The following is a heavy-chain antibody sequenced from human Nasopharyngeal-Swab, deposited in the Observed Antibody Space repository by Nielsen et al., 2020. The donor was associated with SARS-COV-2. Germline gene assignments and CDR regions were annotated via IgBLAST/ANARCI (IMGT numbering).Heavy chain of an antibody. CDR2: IVPALGLP. V-gene: IGHV1-69*10. Sequence: SVKVSCKTSGGTFTNSAISWVRQAPGQGLEWMGGIVPALGLPNYAQKFRGRVTISADRSTTTAYMELRSLRSDDTAVYYCARDLSYYGSGDRIDYWGQGTLVTVSS. J-gene: IGHJ4*02. CDR3: ARDLSYYGSGDRIDY. D-gene: IGHD3-10*01. CDR1: GGTFTNSA.